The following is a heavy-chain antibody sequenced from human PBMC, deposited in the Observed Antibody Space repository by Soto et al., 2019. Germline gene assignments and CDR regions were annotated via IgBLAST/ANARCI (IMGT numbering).Heavy chain of an antibody. D-gene: IGHD1-26*01. CDR2: IWDDGSNE. V-gene: IGHV3-33*03. J-gene: IGHJ4*02. CDR3: ARREGYYFDY. CDR1: GFTFSNFG. Sequence: QVQLVESGGGVVQPGRSLRLSCAASGFTFSNFGMHWVRQAPGKGLEWVAIIWDDGSNEFYADSVKGRFTISRDISKNILYLQMNSVRAEDTAVYYCARREGYYFDYWGQRTLVTVSS.